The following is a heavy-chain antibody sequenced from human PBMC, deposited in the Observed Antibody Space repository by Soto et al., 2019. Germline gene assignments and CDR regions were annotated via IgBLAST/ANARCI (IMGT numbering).Heavy chain of an antibody. D-gene: IGHD5-12*01. CDR3: ARHLISGYDFGYYYYYMDV. CDR1: GYSFTSYW. V-gene: IGHV5-51*01. CDR2: IYPGDSDT. Sequence: PGESLKISCKGSGYSFTSYWIGWVRQMPGKGLEWMGIIYPGDSDTRYSPSFQGQVTISADKSIRTAYLQWSSLKASDTAMYYCARHLISGYDFGYYYYYMDVWGKGTTVTVSS. J-gene: IGHJ6*03.